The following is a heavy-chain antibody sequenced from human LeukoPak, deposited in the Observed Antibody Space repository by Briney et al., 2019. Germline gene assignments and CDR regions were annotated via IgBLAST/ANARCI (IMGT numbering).Heavy chain of an antibody. CDR3: ARGVFSDYYGSGSYGIYYYYYMDV. CDR1: GFTFSSYW. V-gene: IGHV3-74*01. J-gene: IGHJ6*03. CDR2: INSDGSST. D-gene: IGHD3-10*01. Sequence: PGGSLRLSCAASGFTFSSYWMHWVRQAPGKGLVWVSRINSDGSSTSYADSVKGRFTISRDNAKNTLYLQMNRLRAEDTAVYYCARGVFSDYYGSGSYGIYYYYYMDVWGKGTTVTVSS.